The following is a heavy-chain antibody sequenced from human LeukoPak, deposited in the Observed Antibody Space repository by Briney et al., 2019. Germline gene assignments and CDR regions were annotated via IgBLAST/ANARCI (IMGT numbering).Heavy chain of an antibody. J-gene: IGHJ5*02. D-gene: IGHD6-19*01. V-gene: IGHV4-39*01. CDR3: ARHLIAVAGIWFDP. CDR1: GGSISSSSYY. Sequence: PSETLSFTCTVSGGSISSSSYYWGWIRQPPGKGLEWIGSIYYSGSTYYNPSLKSRVTISVDTSKNQFSLKLSSVTAADTAVYYCARHLIAVAGIWFDPWGQGTLVTVSS. CDR2: IYYSGST.